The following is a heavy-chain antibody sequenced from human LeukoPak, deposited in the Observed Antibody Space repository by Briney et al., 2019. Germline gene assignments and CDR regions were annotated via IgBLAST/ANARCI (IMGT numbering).Heavy chain of an antibody. CDR1: GYTFTGYG. V-gene: IGHV1-18*01. CDR3: ARSDSSGRYGGYFYYYMDV. Sequence: ASVKASCKASGYTFTGYGISWVRQAPGQGLEWMGWISAYNGNTNYAQKVQGRVTMTTDTSTSTAYMELRSLTSDDTAMYYCARSDSSGRYGGYFYYYMDVWGKGTTVTVSS. CDR2: ISAYNGNT. J-gene: IGHJ6*03. D-gene: IGHD6-19*01.